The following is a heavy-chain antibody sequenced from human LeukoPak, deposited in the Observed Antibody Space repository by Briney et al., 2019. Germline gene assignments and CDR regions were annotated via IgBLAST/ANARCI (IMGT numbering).Heavy chain of an antibody. CDR2: VYYSGST. V-gene: IGHV4-59*08. CDR1: GGSISSYY. J-gene: IGHJ5*02. Sequence: SETLSLTCTVPGGSISSYYWSWIRQPPGKGLEWIGYVYYSGSTNYNPSLKSRVTISVDTSKNQFSLKLSSVTAADTAVYYCARHVAYSNYDWFDPWGQGTLVTVSS. CDR3: ARHVAYSNYDWFDP. D-gene: IGHD4-4*01.